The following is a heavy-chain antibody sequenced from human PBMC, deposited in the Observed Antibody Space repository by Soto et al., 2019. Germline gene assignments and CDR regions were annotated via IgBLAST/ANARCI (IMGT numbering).Heavy chain of an antibody. V-gene: IGHV1-46*01. Sequence: GASVKVSCKASGYTFTSYYMHWVRQAPGQGLEWMGIINPSGGSTSYAQKFQGRVTMTRDTSTSTVYMELSSLRSEDTAVYYCARDQGDIVVVPAAIPPNYYYYYGMDVWGQGTTVTVSS. CDR2: INPSGGST. CDR1: GYTFTSYY. CDR3: ARDQGDIVVVPAAIPPNYYYYYGMDV. J-gene: IGHJ6*02. D-gene: IGHD2-2*02.